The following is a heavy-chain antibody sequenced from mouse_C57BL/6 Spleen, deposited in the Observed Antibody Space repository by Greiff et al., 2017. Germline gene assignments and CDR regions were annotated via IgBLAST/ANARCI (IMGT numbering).Heavy chain of an antibody. CDR3: ARDNCSNYVDAMGD. V-gene: IGHV5-4*01. CDR2: ISDGCSYT. J-gene: IGHJ4*01. CDR1: GFTFSSYA. D-gene: IGHD2-5*01. Sequence: EVPLVESGGGLVKPGGSLKLSCAASGFTFSSYAMSWVRQTPEKRLEWVATISDGCSYTYYPDHVQGRFTISRDNAKNNLDVQMSHLKYEDTAMYECARDNCSNYVDAMGDRGKGTSVTVYS.